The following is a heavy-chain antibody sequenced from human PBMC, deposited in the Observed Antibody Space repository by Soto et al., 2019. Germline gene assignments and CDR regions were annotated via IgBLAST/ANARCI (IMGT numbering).Heavy chain of an antibody. CDR2: ITAYNGNT. D-gene: IGHD5-18*01. V-gene: IGHV1-18*01. CDR1: GYTFTSYG. Sequence: QVQLVQSGXXXXXPGASVKVSCKASGYTFTSYGISWVRQAPGQGLEWMGWITAYNGNTNYAQKRQGRVTMTTDTTTSTAYMELRSLRSDDTAVYYCAKRRGYSNGEFDYWGQGTLVTVSS. CDR3: AKRRGYSNGEFDY. J-gene: IGHJ4*02.